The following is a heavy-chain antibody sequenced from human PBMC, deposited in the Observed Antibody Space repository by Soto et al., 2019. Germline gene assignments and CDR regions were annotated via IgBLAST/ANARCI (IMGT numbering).Heavy chain of an antibody. D-gene: IGHD4-17*01. J-gene: IGHJ6*02. CDR2: IIPIFGTA. Sequence: VASVKVSCKASGGTFSSYAISWVRQAPGQGLEWMGGIIPIFGTANYAQKFQGRVTITADESTSTAYMEPSSLRSEDTAVYYCASFPTVTPQPYSYYYGMDVWGQGTTVTVSS. CDR3: ASFPTVTPQPYSYYYGMDV. CDR1: GGTFSSYA. V-gene: IGHV1-69*13.